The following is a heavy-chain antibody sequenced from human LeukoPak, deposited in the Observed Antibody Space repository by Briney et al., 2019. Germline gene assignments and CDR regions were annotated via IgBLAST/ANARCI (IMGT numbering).Heavy chain of an antibody. V-gene: IGHV1-8*01. D-gene: IGHD3-9*01. CDR2: MNPNSGNT. CDR3: ARGQDPYYDILTGYYYYYGMDV. J-gene: IGHJ6*02. CDR1: GYTFTSYD. Sequence: ASVKVSCKASGYTFTSYDINWVRQATGQGLEWMGWMNPNSGNTGYAQKFQGRVTMTRNTSISTAYMELSSPRSEDTAVYYCARGQDPYYDILTGYYYYYGMDVWGQGTTVTVSS.